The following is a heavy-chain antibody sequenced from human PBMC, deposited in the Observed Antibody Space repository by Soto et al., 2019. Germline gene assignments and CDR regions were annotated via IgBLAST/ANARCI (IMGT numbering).Heavy chain of an antibody. V-gene: IGHV4-31*03. J-gene: IGHJ6*02. D-gene: IGHD6-6*01. CDR2: IYYSGST. CDR1: GGSISSGGYY. Sequence: QVQLQESGPGLVKPSQTLSLTCTVSGGSISSGGYYWSWIRQHPGKGLEWIGYIYYSGSTYYNPSLKSRVTISVDTSKNQFSLKLSSVTAADTAVYYCARDNYSSSSGGADSYGMDVWGQGTTVTVSS. CDR3: ARDNYSSSSGGADSYGMDV.